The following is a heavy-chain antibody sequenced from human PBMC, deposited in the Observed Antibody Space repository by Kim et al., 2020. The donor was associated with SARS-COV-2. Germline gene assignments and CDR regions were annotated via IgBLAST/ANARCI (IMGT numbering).Heavy chain of an antibody. CDR1: GGSVTSYY. D-gene: IGHD3-22*01. CDR3: AREGYYDSSGYYIHDAFDI. CDR2: IYYSGST. Sequence: SETLSLTCTVSGGSVTSYYWSWIRQPPGKGLEWIGYIYYSGSTKYNPSLKSRVTISADTSKNQFSLKLSSVTAADTAVYYCAREGYYDSSGYYIHDAFDIWGQGTMVTVSS. V-gene: IGHV4-59*02. J-gene: IGHJ3*02.